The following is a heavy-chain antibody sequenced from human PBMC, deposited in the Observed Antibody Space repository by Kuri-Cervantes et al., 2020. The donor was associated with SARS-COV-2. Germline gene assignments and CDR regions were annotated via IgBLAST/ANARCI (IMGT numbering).Heavy chain of an antibody. D-gene: IGHD2-15*01. CDR2: ISSSSSYI. CDR3: ARESLPRWGYSRDPFDI. V-gene: IGHV3-21*01. CDR1: GGSISSYY. J-gene: IGHJ3*02. Sequence: GESLKISCTVSGGSISSYYWSWIRQPPGKGLEWVSSISSSSSYIYYADSVKGRFTISRDNAKNSLYLQMNSLRAEDTAVYYCARESLPRWGYSRDPFDIWGQGTMVTVSS.